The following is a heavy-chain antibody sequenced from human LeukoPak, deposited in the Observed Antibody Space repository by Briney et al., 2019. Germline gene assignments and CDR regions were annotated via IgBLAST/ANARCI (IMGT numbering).Heavy chain of an antibody. CDR3: ARVKVGITYWFDP. Sequence: GGSMRLSCAASGFTVNYNYMSWVRQAPGKGLEWVAVIYSGGSTYYADSVKGRFTISRDDSKNTVCLQMNSLRVKDTAVYSCARVKVGITYWFDPWGQGTLVTISS. V-gene: IGHV3-66*01. D-gene: IGHD1-26*01. J-gene: IGHJ5*02. CDR2: IYSGGST. CDR1: GFTVNYNY.